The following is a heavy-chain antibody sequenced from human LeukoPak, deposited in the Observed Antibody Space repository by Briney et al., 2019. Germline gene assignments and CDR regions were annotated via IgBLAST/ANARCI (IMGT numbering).Heavy chain of an antibody. CDR3: TLYNY. D-gene: IGHD2-2*02. CDR1: GYSFTSQD. CDR2: INPGNGDT. Sequence: ASVKVSCKTSGYSFTSQDMHWVRQAPGQSLERMGCINPGNGDTKYSQEFQGRVTITRDTSATTAYMELSNLRSDDMAVYYCTLYNYWGQGTLVTVSS. J-gene: IGHJ4*02. V-gene: IGHV1-3*03.